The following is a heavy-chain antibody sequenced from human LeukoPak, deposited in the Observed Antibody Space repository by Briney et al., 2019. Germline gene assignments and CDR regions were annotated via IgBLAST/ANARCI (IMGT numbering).Heavy chain of an antibody. D-gene: IGHD6-13*01. CDR3: ARDPQYSSSWNFDY. Sequence: GGSLGLSCAASGFTVSSNYMSWVRQAPGKGLEWVSVIYSGGSTYYADSVKGRFTISRDNSKNALYLQMNSLRAEDTVVYYCARDPQYSSSWNFDYWGQGTLVTVSS. CDR2: IYSGGST. J-gene: IGHJ4*02. V-gene: IGHV3-66*02. CDR1: GFTVSSNY.